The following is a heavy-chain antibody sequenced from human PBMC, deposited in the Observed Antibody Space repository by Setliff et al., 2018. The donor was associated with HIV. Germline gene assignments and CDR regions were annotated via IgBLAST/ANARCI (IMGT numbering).Heavy chain of an antibody. CDR1: GFTFSNAW. CDR2: MDGDGKYI. J-gene: IGHJ4*02. D-gene: IGHD4-4*01. Sequence: GGSLRLSCAASGFTFSNAWMNWVRQAPGEGLVCVSRMDGDGKYIFYAASVKGRFTISRDNAKNTLYLQMNSLRDEDTAVYYCARDRMEYSVGYYFDSWGQGTLVT. CDR3: ARDRMEYSVGYYFDS. V-gene: IGHV3-74*01.